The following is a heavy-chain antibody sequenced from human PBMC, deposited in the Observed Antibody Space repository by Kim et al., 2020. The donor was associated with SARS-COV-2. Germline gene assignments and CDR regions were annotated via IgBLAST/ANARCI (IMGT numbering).Heavy chain of an antibody. Sequence: SETLSLTCSVSGGSINSGAYYWGWVRQPPGKGLEWLATSYHTGKTFYSASLKTRVSMSMDPSKNQLFLRLGSVTAADTATYFCARSIAVAGLYYFDFLG. J-gene: IGHJ4*01. CDR1: GGSINSGAYY. CDR2: SYHTGKT. D-gene: IGHD6-19*01. CDR3: ARSIAVAGLYYFDF. V-gene: IGHV4-39*01.